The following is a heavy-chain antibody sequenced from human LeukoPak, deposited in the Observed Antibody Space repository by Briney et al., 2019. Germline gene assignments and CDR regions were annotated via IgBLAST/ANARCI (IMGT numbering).Heavy chain of an antibody. J-gene: IGHJ1*01. D-gene: IGHD3-22*01. Sequence: PGGSLRLSCAASGFTFSTYWMHWVRQAPGKGLVWVSRIKSDGSTNYADSVKGRFTISRDNANNTLSLQMNSLRPEDTGVYYCARAPSDIGGSYPEYFRHWGQGTLVTVSS. CDR3: ARAPSDIGGSYPEYFRH. V-gene: IGHV3-74*01. CDR2: IKSDGST. CDR1: GFTFSTYW.